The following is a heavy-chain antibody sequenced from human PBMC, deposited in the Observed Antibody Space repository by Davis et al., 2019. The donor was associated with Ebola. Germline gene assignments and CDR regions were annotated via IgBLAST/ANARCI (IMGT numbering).Heavy chain of an antibody. V-gene: IGHV4-34*01. CDR3: ARGLSGSPPPAAIFDY. Sequence: SETLSLTCAVYGGSSNGYYWSWIRQPPGKGLEWIGEINHSGSTNYKPSLKSRVTISVDTSKNQFSLKLSSVTAADTAVYYCARGLSGSPPPAAIFDYWGQGTLVTVSS. CDR1: GGSSNGYY. J-gene: IGHJ4*02. CDR2: INHSGST. D-gene: IGHD2-2*01.